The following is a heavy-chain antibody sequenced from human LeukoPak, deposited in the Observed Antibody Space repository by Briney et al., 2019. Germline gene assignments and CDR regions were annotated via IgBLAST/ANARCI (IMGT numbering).Heavy chain of an antibody. J-gene: IGHJ4*02. D-gene: IGHD4-23*01. CDR1: GFTLSSYE. CDR3: ARDYGGSSPFDY. CDR2: ISSSGSDI. Sequence: PGGSLRLSCAASGFTLSSYEMNWVRQAPGKGLEWVSYISSSGSDIYYADSVKGRFTISRDNAKNSLYLHMNSLRAEDTAVYYCARDYGGSSPFDYWGQGTLVTVSS. V-gene: IGHV3-48*03.